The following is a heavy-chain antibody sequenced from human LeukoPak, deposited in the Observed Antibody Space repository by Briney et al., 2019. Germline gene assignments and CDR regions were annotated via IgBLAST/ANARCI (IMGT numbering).Heavy chain of an antibody. D-gene: IGHD3-10*01. Sequence: PGRSLRLSCAASGFTFSSYGMHWVRQAPGKGLEWVAFIRYNGNNQYYADSVKGRFTISRDNSKNTLYLQMNSLKGDDTAVYYCAKDSAFYYIDVWGKGTTVTVSS. CDR3: AKDSAFYYIDV. CDR1: GFTFSSYG. V-gene: IGHV3-30*02. CDR2: IRYNGNNQ. J-gene: IGHJ6*03.